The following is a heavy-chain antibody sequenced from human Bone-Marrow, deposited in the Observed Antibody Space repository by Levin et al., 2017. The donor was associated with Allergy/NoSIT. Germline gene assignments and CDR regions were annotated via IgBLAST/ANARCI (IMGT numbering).Heavy chain of an antibody. CDR2: IYHTGTA. V-gene: IGHV4-38-2*01. D-gene: IGHD6-25*01. Sequence: SQTLSLTCAISGYSISSGYNWGWIRQPPGKGLEWIGNIYHTGTAYYNPSLRGRVTLLVDKFTNRFSLELASVTAADTSVYSCTGQKAAVGAFDLWGQGSLVTVSS. J-gene: IGHJ4*02. CDR1: GYSISSGYN. CDR3: TGQKAAVGAFDL.